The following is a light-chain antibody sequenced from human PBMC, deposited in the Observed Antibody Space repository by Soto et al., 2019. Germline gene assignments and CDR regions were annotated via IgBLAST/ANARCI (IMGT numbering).Light chain of an antibody. CDR3: QQYNSYQYT. V-gene: IGKV4-1*01. CDR1: QSVLNSSDNKNY. Sequence: DIVMTQSPDSLAVSLGERATINCKSSQSVLNSSDNKNYFAWYQQKPGQPPNLLIFWASSRASGVPDRFNGSGSGTDFTLTISGLQPDDFATYYCQQYNSYQYTFGQGTKLEIK. CDR2: WAS. J-gene: IGKJ2*01.